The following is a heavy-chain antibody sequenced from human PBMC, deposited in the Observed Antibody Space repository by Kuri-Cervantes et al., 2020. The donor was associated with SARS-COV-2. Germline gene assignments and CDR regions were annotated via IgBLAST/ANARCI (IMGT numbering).Heavy chain of an antibody. V-gene: IGHV4-39*01. CDR1: GGSISSSSYY. CDR3: ARVPQYSSRFDY. Sequence: SETLSLSCTVSGGSISSSSYYWGWIRQPPGKGLEWTGSIYYSGSTYYNPSLKSRVTISVDTSKNQFSLKLSSVTAADTAVYYCARVPQYSSRFDYWGQGTLVTVSS. CDR2: IYYSGST. J-gene: IGHJ4*02. D-gene: IGHD6-13*01.